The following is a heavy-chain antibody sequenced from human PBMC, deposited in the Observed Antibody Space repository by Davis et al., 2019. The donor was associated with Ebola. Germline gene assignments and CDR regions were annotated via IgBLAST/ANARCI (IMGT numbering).Heavy chain of an antibody. CDR3: AKSAGTPGWFGP. V-gene: IGHV3-48*01. CDR1: GFTFSSYN. J-gene: IGHJ5*02. CDR2: ISSSSSTI. Sequence: GESLKISCAASGFTFSSYNMNWVRQAPGKGLEWVSYISSSSSTIYYADSVKGRFTISRDNSKNTLYMEMNSLRAEDTALYYCAKSAGTPGWFGPWGQGTLVTVSS. D-gene: IGHD1-1*01.